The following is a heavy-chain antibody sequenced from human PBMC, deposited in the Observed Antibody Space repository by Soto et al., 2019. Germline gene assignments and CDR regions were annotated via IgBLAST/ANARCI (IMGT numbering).Heavy chain of an antibody. Sequence: GESRTISCKFSGYSFTSYWIGWLRQMPGKVLEWMGIIYPGDSDTRYSPSFQGQVTISADKSISTAYLQWSSLKASDTAMYYCARRAIAAAGIYYFDYWGQGTLYTVSS. D-gene: IGHD6-13*01. CDR2: IYPGDSDT. CDR3: ARRAIAAAGIYYFDY. CDR1: GYSFTSYW. V-gene: IGHV5-51*01. J-gene: IGHJ4*02.